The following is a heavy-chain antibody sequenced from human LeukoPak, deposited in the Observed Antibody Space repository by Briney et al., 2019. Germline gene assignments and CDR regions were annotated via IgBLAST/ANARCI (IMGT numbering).Heavy chain of an antibody. CDR1: GFIFSSYA. Sequence: GGSLRLSCAASGFIFSSYAMSWVRQAPGKGLEWVSGISGSGGSTYYTDSEKGRFTISRDNSKNTLYLQMYTLRAEDTAVYYCAKDPLTVQDWFDPWGQGTLVTVSS. D-gene: IGHD4-11*01. V-gene: IGHV3-23*01. J-gene: IGHJ5*02. CDR2: ISGSGGST. CDR3: AKDPLTVQDWFDP.